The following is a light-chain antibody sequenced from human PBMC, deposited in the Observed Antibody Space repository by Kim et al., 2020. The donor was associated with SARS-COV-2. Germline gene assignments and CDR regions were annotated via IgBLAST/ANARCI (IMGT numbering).Light chain of an antibody. V-gene: IGLV2-23*02. J-gene: IGLJ3*02. CDR1: SSDVGSYNF. CDR2: EVS. Sequence: QSALTQPASVSGSPGQSITISCTGTSSDVGSYNFVSWYQQHPGKAPKLIIYEVSKRPSGVSDRFSGSKSGNTASLTVSGLQAEDEADYYCCSYARGSTWVCGGGTQLTVL. CDR3: CSYARGSTWV.